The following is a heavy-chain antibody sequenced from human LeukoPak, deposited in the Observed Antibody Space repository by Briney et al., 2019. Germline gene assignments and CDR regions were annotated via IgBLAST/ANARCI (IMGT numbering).Heavy chain of an antibody. CDR1: GFTVSSNY. Sequence: GGSLRLSCAASGFTVSSNYMSWVRQAPGKGLEWVSAIYSGGSTYYADSVKGRFTISRDNSKNTLYLQMNSLRAEDTAVYYCACSSGYYYYGMDVWGQGTTVTVSS. CDR2: IYSGGST. D-gene: IGHD3-22*01. V-gene: IGHV3-53*01. J-gene: IGHJ6*02. CDR3: ACSSGYYYYGMDV.